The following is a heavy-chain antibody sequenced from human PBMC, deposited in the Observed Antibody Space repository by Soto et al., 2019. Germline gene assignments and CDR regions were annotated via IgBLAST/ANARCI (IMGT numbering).Heavy chain of an antibody. CDR3: ARDSGEQQLDFDY. Sequence: EVQLVESGGGLVKPGGSLRLSCAASGFTFSSYSMNWVRQAPGKGLEWVSSISSSSSYIYYADSVKGRFTISRDNAKNSLYLQMNSLRAEDTAVYYCARDSGEQQLDFDYWGQGTLVTVSS. J-gene: IGHJ4*02. CDR1: GFTFSSYS. V-gene: IGHV3-21*01. CDR2: ISSSSSYI. D-gene: IGHD6-13*01.